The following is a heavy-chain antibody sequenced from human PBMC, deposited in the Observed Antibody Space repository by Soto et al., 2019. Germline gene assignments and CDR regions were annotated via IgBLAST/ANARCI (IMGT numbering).Heavy chain of an antibody. CDR2: IYHSGST. CDR1: GGSISSSSW. CDR3: ASVRGGYYYAMDV. V-gene: IGHV4-4*02. J-gene: IGHJ6*02. Sequence: QVQLQESGPGLVRPTGTLSLTCAVSGGSISSSSWWSWVRQPPGKGLEWIGEIYHSGSTNYNPSLKSRVTISVDKSKNQFSLKLSSVTAADPAVYYCASVRGGYYYAMDVWGQGTTVTVSS. D-gene: IGHD3-10*02.